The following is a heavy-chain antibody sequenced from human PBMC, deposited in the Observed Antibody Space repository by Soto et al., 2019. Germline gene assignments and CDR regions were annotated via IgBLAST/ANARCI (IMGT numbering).Heavy chain of an antibody. CDR3: TKSRRGILMVYGFGGMDV. J-gene: IGHJ6*02. CDR2: ISGSGDGT. CDR1: GFTVNSHA. Sequence: GGSLRLSCAASGFTVNSHAMSWVRQAPGKGLEWVASISGSGDGTYYGDSVKGRFTISRDSSSSTLYLQMNNLRGEDTAVYFCTKSRRGILMVYGFGGMDVWGQGTTVTVSS. D-gene: IGHD2-8*01. V-gene: IGHV3-23*01.